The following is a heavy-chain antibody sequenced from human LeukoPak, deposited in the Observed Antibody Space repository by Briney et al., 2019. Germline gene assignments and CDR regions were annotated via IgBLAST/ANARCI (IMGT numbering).Heavy chain of an antibody. J-gene: IGHJ4*02. V-gene: IGHV3-48*03. CDR2: ITSSGTT. CDR1: GFTFSSHE. D-gene: IGHD6-6*01. CDR3: ARSATDSSSVDY. Sequence: PGGSLRLSCVASGFTFSSHEMNWVRQAPGKGLEWVSYITSSGTTKYGDPVKGRFTISRDNAKNSLYLQMNSLRAEDTAVYYCARSATDSSSVDYWGQGTLVTVSS.